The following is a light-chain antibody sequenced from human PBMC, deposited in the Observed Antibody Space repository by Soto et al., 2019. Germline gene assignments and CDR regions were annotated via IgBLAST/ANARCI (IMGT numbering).Light chain of an antibody. CDR2: DVS. CDR3: ASYASSNTVL. J-gene: IGLJ2*01. Sequence: QSVLTQPASGSGSPGQSSTLSCTGTSSDIGGYNYVSWYQQHPGKAPKLMIYDVSDRPSGVSNRFSGSKSGNTASLTISGLQAEDEADYYCASYASSNTVLFGGGTKVTVL. V-gene: IGLV2-14*03. CDR1: SSDIGGYNY.